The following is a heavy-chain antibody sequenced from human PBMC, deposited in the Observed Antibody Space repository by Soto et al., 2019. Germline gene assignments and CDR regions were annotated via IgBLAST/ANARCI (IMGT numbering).Heavy chain of an antibody. Sequence: SETLSLTCAISGAPITWGDCSWNWIRQPPGKGLEWIGYIFHGGSTYYNPSLRSRVTISVDRSRTQFSLKMSSVTAADTAVYYCARGRVVVPAAVMFNCLDPWGQGALVTVSS. V-gene: IGHV4-30-2*01. CDR2: IFHGGST. CDR3: ARGRVVVPAAVMFNCLDP. J-gene: IGHJ5*02. D-gene: IGHD2-2*01. CDR1: GAPITWGDCS.